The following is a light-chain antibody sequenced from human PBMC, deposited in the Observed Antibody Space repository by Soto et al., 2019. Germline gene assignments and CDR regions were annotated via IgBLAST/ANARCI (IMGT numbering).Light chain of an antibody. J-gene: IGLJ2*01. CDR1: SGDIGTYNL. V-gene: IGLV2-23*01. CDR3: CSYAGRSTVI. Sequence: QSALTQPASVSGSPGQSITISCTGSSGDIGTYNLVSWYQQHPGRAPKLIIFEGNKRPSGVSIRFSASKSGNTASLAISGLQAEDEADYHCCSYAGRSTVICGGGTKLTVL. CDR2: EGN.